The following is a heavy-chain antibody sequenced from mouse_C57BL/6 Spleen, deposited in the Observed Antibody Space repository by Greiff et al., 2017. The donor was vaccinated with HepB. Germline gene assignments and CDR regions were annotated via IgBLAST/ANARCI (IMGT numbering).Heavy chain of an antibody. CDR2: ISYDGSN. CDR3: ARVGYDYDPFDY. V-gene: IGHV3-6*01. Sequence: EVHLVESGPGLVKPSQSLSLTCSVTGYSITSGYYWNWIRQFPGNKLEWMGYISYDGSNNYNPSLKNRISITRDTSKNQFFLKLNSVTTEDTATYYCARVGYDYDPFDYWGQGTTLTVSS. J-gene: IGHJ2*01. D-gene: IGHD2-4*01. CDR1: GYSITSGYY.